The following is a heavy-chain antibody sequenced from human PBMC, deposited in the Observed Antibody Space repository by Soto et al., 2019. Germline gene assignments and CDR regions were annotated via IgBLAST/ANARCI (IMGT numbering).Heavy chain of an antibody. CDR3: ARDSLGDRHWFDP. CDR2: IYYSGST. CDR1: GGSISSYY. D-gene: IGHD2-21*02. Sequence: SETLSLTCTVYGGSISSYYWSWIRQPPGKGLEWIGYIYYSGSTNYNPSLKSRVTISVDTSKNQFSLKLSSVTAADTAVYYCARDSLGDRHWFDPWGQGTLVTVSS. J-gene: IGHJ5*02. V-gene: IGHV4-59*01.